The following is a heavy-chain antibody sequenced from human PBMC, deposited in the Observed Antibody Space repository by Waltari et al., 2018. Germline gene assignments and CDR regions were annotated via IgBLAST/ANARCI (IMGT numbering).Heavy chain of an antibody. CDR3: ASHLWYRDLSRVAFDF. CDR1: GGSVSSPAYY. V-gene: IGHV4-39*07. D-gene: IGHD3-10*01. J-gene: IGHJ4*02. Sequence: QLQLQESGPALVRPSETLSLSCTVSGGSVSSPAYYWSWVRQSPGKGLEWIETIYYSGATSYKPYLKSRGTISIDTSKNQLSLELTSVTAADTAIYYCASHLWYRDLSRVAFDFWGQGTLVAVSS. CDR2: IYYSGAT.